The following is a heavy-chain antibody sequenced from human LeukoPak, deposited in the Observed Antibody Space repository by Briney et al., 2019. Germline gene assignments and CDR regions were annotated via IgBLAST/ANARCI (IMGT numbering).Heavy chain of an antibody. CDR3: AKASDSSAVYYFDY. D-gene: IGHD6-13*01. V-gene: IGHV3-9*01. Sequence: GGSLRLSCAASGFTFSSYAMSWVRQAPGKGLEWVSGISWNSGSIGYADSVKGRFTISRDNAKNSLYLQMNSLRAEDTALYYCAKASDSSAVYYFDYWGQGTLVTVSS. CDR1: GFTFSSYA. CDR2: ISWNSGSI. J-gene: IGHJ4*02.